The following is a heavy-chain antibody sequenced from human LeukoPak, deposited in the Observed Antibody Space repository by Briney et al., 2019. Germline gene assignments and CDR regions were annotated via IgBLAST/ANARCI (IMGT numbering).Heavy chain of an antibody. CDR1: GYSFTSYW. J-gene: IGHJ4*02. CDR3: ARPGYYDSSGYFNFDY. D-gene: IGHD3-22*01. CDR2: IYPGDSDT. Sequence: GESLKISCKGSGYSFTSYWIGWVRQMPGKGLEWMGIIYPGDSDTRYSPSFQGQVTISADKSISTAYLQWSSLKASDTAVYYCARPGYYDSSGYFNFDYWGQGTLVTVSS. V-gene: IGHV5-51*01.